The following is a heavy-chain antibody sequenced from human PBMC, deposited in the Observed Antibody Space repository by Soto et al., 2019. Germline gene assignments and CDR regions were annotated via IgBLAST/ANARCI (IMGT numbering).Heavy chain of an antibody. Sequence: PSETLSLTCTVSGGSISSYYWSWIRQPPGKGLEWIGYIYYSGSTNYNPSLKSRVTISVDTSKNQFSLKLSSVTAADTAVYYCARDRVGWFDPWGQGTLVTVSS. CDR3: ARDRVGWFDP. CDR2: IYYSGST. D-gene: IGHD1-26*01. J-gene: IGHJ5*02. CDR1: GGSISSYY. V-gene: IGHV4-59*01.